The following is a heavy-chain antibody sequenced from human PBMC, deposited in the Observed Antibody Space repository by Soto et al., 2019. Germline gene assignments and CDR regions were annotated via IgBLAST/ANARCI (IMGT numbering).Heavy chain of an antibody. J-gene: IGHJ6*02. CDR2: ISYDGSNK. D-gene: IGHD3-10*01. Sequence: QVQLVESGGGVVQPGRSLRLSCAASGFTFSSYGMHWVRQAPGKGLEWVAGISYDGSNKYYADSVKGRFTISRDNSKNTLYLQMNSLRAEDTAVYYCAKDPHGSGSYGRKYYYGMDVWGQGTTVTVSS. CDR1: GFTFSSYG. V-gene: IGHV3-30*18. CDR3: AKDPHGSGSYGRKYYYGMDV.